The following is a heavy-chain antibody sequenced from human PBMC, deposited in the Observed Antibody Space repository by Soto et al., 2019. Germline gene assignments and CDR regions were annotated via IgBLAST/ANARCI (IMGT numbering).Heavy chain of an antibody. CDR1: GFTFSSYS. CDR3: AREFKESQYYYYCMDV. CDR2: ISSSSIYT. D-gene: IGHD3-10*01. Sequence: EVQLVESGGGLVKPGGSLRLSCVVSGFTFSSYSMNWVRQAPGKGLEWVSSISSSSIYTYYADSVKGRFTISRDNAKNSVYLQMNSLRADDTAVYYCAREFKESQYYYYCMDVWGKGTTVTVSS. J-gene: IGHJ6*03. V-gene: IGHV3-21*06.